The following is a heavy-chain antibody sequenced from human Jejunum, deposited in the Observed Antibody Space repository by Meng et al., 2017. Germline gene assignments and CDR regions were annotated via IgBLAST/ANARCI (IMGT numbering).Heavy chain of an antibody. Sequence: VQGVESVGGLVQPGGSLRLSCAASGFTFSSYGMSWVRQAPGKGLEWVPRIGTGRGVTDYADSVKGRFTISRDDSANTLFLQLNNLRVEDTAVYYCAKRLSTSASYYFDHWGQGTLVTVSS. J-gene: IGHJ4*02. D-gene: IGHD5/OR15-5a*01. CDR1: GFTFSSYG. V-gene: IGHV3-23*04. CDR3: AKRLSTSASYYFDH. CDR2: IGTGRGVT.